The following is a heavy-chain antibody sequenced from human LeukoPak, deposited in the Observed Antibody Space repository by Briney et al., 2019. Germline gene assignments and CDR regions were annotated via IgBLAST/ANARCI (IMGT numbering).Heavy chain of an antibody. D-gene: IGHD5-18*01. V-gene: IGHV3-43D*03. J-gene: IGHJ4*02. Sequence: GGSLRLSCAASGFTFDTYGMHWVRQVPGKGLQWVALISWDGDNVYYADSVKGRFTISRDNTKNSLYLQMSSLGAEDTAIYYCAKSWTYGYGPDYWGQGTLVTVSS. CDR1: GFTFDTYG. CDR3: AKSWTYGYGPDY. CDR2: ISWDGDNV.